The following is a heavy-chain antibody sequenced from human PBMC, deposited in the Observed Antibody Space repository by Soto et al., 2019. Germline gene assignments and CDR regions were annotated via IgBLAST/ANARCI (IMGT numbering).Heavy chain of an antibody. CDR2: ISVHNGNT. D-gene: IGHD3-10*01. CDR1: GYTFTSYG. V-gene: IGHV1-18*01. CDR3: ARDTMVTTNWFDP. Sequence: QVQLEQSGAEVKKPGASVKVSCKASGYTFTSYGISWVRQAPGQGLEWMGWISVHNGNTDYAQKLQGRVTMTADTSTITAYLELRSLRSDDTAVYYCARDTMVTTNWFDPWGQGTLVTVFS. J-gene: IGHJ5*02.